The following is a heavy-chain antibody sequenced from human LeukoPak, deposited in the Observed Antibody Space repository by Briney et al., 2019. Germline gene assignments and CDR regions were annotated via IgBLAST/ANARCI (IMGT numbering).Heavy chain of an antibody. V-gene: IGHV4-34*12. CDR1: GGSFSGYY. CDR2: IIHNRSP. D-gene: IGHD2-15*01. Sequence: SETLSLTCAVHGGSFSGYYWSWIRQPPGKGLEWIGEIIHNRSPNYNPSLKSRVTISVDTSKNQFSLKLSSVTAADTAVYYCVRNGRYSVDYWGQGTLVTVSS. J-gene: IGHJ4*02. CDR3: VRNGRYSVDY.